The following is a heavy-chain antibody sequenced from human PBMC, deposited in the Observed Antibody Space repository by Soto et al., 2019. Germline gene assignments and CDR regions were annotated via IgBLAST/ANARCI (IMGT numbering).Heavy chain of an antibody. CDR1: GFNFSSHG. D-gene: IGHD2-8*01. CDR2: LWFDGSNE. J-gene: IGHJ5*02. V-gene: IGHV3-33*01. Sequence: QVHLEESGGGVVQPGRSLRLSCTASGFNFSSHGMHWVRQAPGKGLEWVAVLWFDGSNEYYADSVRGRFTISRDNSKSTLSLQMGSLGVDETAVYYCARDPRRTSINGGSSRAYWFDTWSQGALVTVSS. CDR3: ARDPRRTSINGGSSRAYWFDT.